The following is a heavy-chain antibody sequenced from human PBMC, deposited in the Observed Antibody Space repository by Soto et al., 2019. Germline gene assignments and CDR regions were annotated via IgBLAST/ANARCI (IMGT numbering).Heavy chain of an antibody. CDR2: ISAYNGNT. Sequence: QVQLVQSGAEVKKPGASVKVSCKASGYTFTSYGISWVRQAPGQGLEWMGGISAYNGNTNYAQKLQCRVTMTTDTSSSTAYMELRSLRSDDTAVYCCASSLLVGYGLGVEIDWGQGTLVTVSS. D-gene: IGHD2-21*01. CDR3: ASSLLVGYGLGVEID. CDR1: GYTFTSYG. J-gene: IGHJ4*02. V-gene: IGHV1-18*01.